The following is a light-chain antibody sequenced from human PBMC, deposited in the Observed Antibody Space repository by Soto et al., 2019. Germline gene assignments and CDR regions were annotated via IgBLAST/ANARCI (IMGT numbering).Light chain of an antibody. CDR2: GAS. CDR1: QSVSSN. CDR3: QQYNNWPRT. V-gene: IGKV3-15*01. J-gene: IGKJ1*01. Sequence: EIVMTQSPATLSVSPVERATLSCRASQSVSSNLAWYQQKPGQAPRILIYGASTRATGIPARFSGSGAGTEFTLTISSLQSEDFAVYYCQQYNNWPRTFGQGTKVDIK.